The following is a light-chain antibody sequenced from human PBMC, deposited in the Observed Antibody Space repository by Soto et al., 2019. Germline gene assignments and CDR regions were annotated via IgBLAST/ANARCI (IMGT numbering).Light chain of an antibody. CDR1: SSNIGAGYD. CDR2: DNT. Sequence: QSVLTQPPSVSGAPGQRVTVSCTGGSSNIGAGYDVHWYQQLPGTAPKLLIYDNTNRPSGVPDRFSGSKSGTSASLAITGLQAEDEADYYCPSYDSSLSAVVFGGGTKVTVL. V-gene: IGLV1-40*01. J-gene: IGLJ2*01. CDR3: PSYDSSLSAVV.